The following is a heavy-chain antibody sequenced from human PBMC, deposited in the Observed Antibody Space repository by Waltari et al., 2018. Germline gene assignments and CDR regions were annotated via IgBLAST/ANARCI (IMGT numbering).Heavy chain of an antibody. CDR2: LYDSGEA. CDR1: GRIVSGHY. V-gene: IGHV3-66*02. D-gene: IGHD3-10*01. CDR3: ARGLGPTLAYYFDY. Sequence: EVQLVESGGGLVQPGGSLRLSCSASGRIVSGHYMSWVRQAPGKGLEWVSVLYDSGEAYYGDSVKGRFTISRDNSKNTVYLQMNTLSAEDTAVYYCARGLGPTLAYYFDYWGRGTLVTVSS. J-gene: IGHJ4*02.